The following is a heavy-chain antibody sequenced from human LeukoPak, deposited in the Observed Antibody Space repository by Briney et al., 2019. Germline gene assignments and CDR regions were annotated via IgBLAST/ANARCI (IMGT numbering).Heavy chain of an antibody. V-gene: IGHV3-9*01. CDR2: INWKTGNG. CDR1: GFTFDDYA. J-gene: IGHJ2*01. D-gene: IGHD5-24*01. CDR3: TRRAARWQFDL. Sequence: GRSLRLSCAVSGFTFDDYAMHWVRQAPGRGLEWVSGINWKTGNGIYADSVKGRFTISRDNAKNSLYLQMSSLRAEDTALYYCTRRAARWQFDLWGRGTLVTVSS.